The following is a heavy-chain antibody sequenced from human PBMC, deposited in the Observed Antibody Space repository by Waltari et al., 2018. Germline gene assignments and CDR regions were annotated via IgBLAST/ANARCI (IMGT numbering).Heavy chain of an antibody. CDR3: AGVEMATIRRYFQH. CDR1: GGSISSYY. V-gene: IGHV4-59*01. Sequence: QVQLQESGPGLVKPSETLSLTCTVSGGSISSYYWSWIREPPGKGLEWIGYIYYSGSTNYNPSLKSRVTISVDTSKNQFSLKLSSVTAADTAVYYCAGVEMATIRRYFQHWGQGTLVTVSS. CDR2: IYYSGST. J-gene: IGHJ1*01. D-gene: IGHD5-12*01.